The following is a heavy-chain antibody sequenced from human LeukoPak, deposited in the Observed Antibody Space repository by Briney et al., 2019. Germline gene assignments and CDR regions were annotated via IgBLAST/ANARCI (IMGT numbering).Heavy chain of an antibody. V-gene: IGHV3-72*01. D-gene: IGHD6-6*01. CDR3: ARSRPFYYYYGMDV. J-gene: IGHJ6*02. CDR2: TRNKANSYTT. Sequence: PGVSLRLSCAASGFTFSHHYMDWVRQAPGKGLEWVGRTRNKANSYTTEYAASVKGRFTISRDDSKNSLYLQMNSLKTEDTAVYYCARSRPFYYYYGMDVWGQGTTVTVSS. CDR1: GFTFSHHY.